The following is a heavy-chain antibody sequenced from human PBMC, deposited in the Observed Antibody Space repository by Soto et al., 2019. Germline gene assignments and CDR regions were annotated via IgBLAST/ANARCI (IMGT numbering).Heavy chain of an antibody. D-gene: IGHD6-13*01. CDR2: INHSGST. CDR1: GGSFSGYY. J-gene: IGHJ6*02. Sequence: PSETLSLTCAVYGGSFSGYYWSWIRQPPGKGLEWIGEINHSGSTNYNPSLKSRVTISVDTSKNQFSLKLSSVTAADTAVYYCARGPYSSSWAAYFYYGMDVWGQGTTVTVPS. V-gene: IGHV4-34*01. CDR3: ARGPYSSSWAAYFYYGMDV.